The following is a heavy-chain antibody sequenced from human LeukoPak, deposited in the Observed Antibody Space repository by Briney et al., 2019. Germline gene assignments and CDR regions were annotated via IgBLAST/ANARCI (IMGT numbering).Heavy chain of an antibody. J-gene: IGHJ4*02. CDR3: ARDTPPEGYCSGGSCYHPPPFDY. CDR1: GFTFSTYA. CDR2: ISGSGGNT. V-gene: IGHV3-23*01. Sequence: PGGSLRLSCAASGFTFSTYAMNWVRQAPGKGLEWVSGISGSGGNTYYADSVKGRFTISRDNSKNTLYLQMNSLRAEDTAVYYCARDTPPEGYCSGGSCYHPPPFDYWGQGTLVTVSS. D-gene: IGHD2-15*01.